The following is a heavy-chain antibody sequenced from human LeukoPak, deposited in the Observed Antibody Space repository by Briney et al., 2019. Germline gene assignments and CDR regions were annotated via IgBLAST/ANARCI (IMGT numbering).Heavy chain of an antibody. J-gene: IGHJ4*02. D-gene: IGHD3-16*02. CDR3: ARALGYDYVWGSYRPHYFDY. CDR2: IYYSGST. CDR1: GGSISSYY. V-gene: IGHV4-59*01. Sequence: SETLSLTCTVSGGSISSYYWSWIRQPPGKGLEWIGYIYYSGSTNYNPSLKSRVTISVDTSKNQFSLKLSSVTAADTAVYYCARALGYDYVWGSYRPHYFDYWGQGTLVTVSS.